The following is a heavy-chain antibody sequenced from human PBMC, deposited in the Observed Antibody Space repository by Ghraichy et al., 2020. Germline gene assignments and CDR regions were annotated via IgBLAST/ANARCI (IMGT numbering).Heavy chain of an antibody. J-gene: IGHJ6*02. D-gene: IGHD5-24*01. CDR1: GFTFSSYS. CDR3: ARLTIYMYYYYGMDV. Sequence: GGSLRLSCAASGFTFSSYSMNWVRQAPGKGLEWVSYISSSSSTIYYADSVKGRFTISRDNAKNSLYLQMNSLRDEDTAVYYCARLTIYMYYYYGMDVWGQGTTVTVSS. V-gene: IGHV3-48*02. CDR2: ISSSSSTI.